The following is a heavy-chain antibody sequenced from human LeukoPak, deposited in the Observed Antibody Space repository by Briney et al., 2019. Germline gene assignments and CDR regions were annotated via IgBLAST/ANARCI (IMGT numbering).Heavy chain of an antibody. Sequence: GGSLTLSCAASGFTFSNFAMSCVRQAAGKGLEWVSSIHYSDDRTYYADSVKDRFTISRDNSKNTLFLQLNSLRAGDTAVYYCAKHPASYYSSFDYWGQGARVTVSS. CDR1: GFTFSNFA. CDR3: AKHPASYYSSFDY. CDR2: IHYSDDRT. D-gene: IGHD4-11*01. V-gene: IGHV3-23*01. J-gene: IGHJ4*02.